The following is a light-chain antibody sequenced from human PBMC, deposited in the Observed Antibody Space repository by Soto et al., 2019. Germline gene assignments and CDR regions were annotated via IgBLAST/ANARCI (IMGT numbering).Light chain of an antibody. CDR1: QGISSA. Sequence: AIQLTQSPSSLSASVGDSVTITCRASQGISSALAWYQQTPGRAPKLLIYDASTLASGVPSRFSGSRSGTEFTLTISSLQPEDFATYYCLQHNSYPSITFGQGTRLEIK. CDR2: DAS. CDR3: LQHNSYPSIT. V-gene: IGKV1-13*02. J-gene: IGKJ5*01.